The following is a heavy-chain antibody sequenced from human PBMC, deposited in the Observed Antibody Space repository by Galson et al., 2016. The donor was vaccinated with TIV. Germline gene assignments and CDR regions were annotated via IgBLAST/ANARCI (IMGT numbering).Heavy chain of an antibody. CDR2: TYYRSTWYN. D-gene: IGHD3-3*01. V-gene: IGHV6-1*01. Sequence: CAISGDSVSSTSAAWNWTRQSPSRGLEWLGRTYYRSTWYNDYAASLKRRITINPDTSKNQFSLQLTSVTPEDAAVYYCARGAPSVFGVIMTLDYWGKGTLVTVSS. J-gene: IGHJ4*02. CDR3: ARGAPSVFGVIMTLDY. CDR1: GDSVSSTSAA.